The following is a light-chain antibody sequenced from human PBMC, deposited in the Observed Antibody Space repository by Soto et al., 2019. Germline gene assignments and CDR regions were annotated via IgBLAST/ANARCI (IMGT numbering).Light chain of an antibody. Sequence: ELVMTQSPATLSVSPGDRATLSCRASQSVDNDLAWYQQKPGQPPRLLIYDASTRATGIPARFSGSQSGTEFTLTISSLLSEDFAVYSCQQYNNWPLTFGGGTKVDNK. CDR2: DAS. V-gene: IGKV3D-15*01. J-gene: IGKJ4*01. CDR3: QQYNNWPLT. CDR1: QSVDND.